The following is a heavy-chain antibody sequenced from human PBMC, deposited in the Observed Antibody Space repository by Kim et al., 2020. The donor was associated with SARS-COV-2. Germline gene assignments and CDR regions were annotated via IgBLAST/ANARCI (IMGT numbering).Heavy chain of an antibody. CDR3: TRDLVPDLNRRKVYGAYYYDIYAAFEI. CDR1: GFTFDDYA. CDR2: ISGDGTAI. J-gene: IGHJ3*02. V-gene: IGHV3-43*02. Sequence: GGSLRLSCETSGFTFDDYAMHWVRQRPDNGLEWVALISGDGTAIYYAESVKGRFTIARDPTKDSLHLQMHSLRSEDSALYFCTRDLVPDLNRRKVYGAYYYDIYAAFEIWGPGTTVTVSS. D-gene: IGHD3-22*01.